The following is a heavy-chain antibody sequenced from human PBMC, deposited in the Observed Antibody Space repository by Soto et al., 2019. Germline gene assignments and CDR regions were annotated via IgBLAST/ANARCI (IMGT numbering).Heavy chain of an antibody. V-gene: IGHV1-18*01. J-gene: IGHJ4*02. CDR1: GYTFTSYG. D-gene: IGHD3-22*01. CDR3: ARALYYYDNSGLAF. Sequence: QVHLEQSGPEVKKPGASVKVSCKASGYTFTSYGISWVRLAPGQGLEWMGWINIYGGGTNYAQKYQDRVTMTRDTSTNTVYLEMRSLTSDDTAIYYSARALYYYDNSGLAFWGQGTLVTVSS. CDR2: INIYGGGT.